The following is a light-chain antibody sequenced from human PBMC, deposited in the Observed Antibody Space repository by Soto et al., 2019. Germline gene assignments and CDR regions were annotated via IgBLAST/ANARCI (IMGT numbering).Light chain of an antibody. J-gene: IGLJ2*01. CDR1: SSDVGGYDY. Sequence: SPLTQPSSVSGSPGQSITISCTGTSSDVGGYDYVSWYQRHPGKAPRLMIYDVTNQPSGVSDRFSGSKSGNTASLTISGLQTEDEADYYCSSHTSSSAVVFGGGTKVTVL. V-gene: IGLV2-14*03. CDR2: DVT. CDR3: SSHTSSSAVV.